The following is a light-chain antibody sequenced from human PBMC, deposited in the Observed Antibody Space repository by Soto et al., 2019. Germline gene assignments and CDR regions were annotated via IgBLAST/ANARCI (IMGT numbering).Light chain of an antibody. V-gene: IGKV1-39*01. CDR2: AAS. CDR1: QSISSY. CDR3: QHSYSNPPT. Sequence: DIQMTQSPSSLSASVGDRVTITCRASQSISSYLNWYQQKPGKAPKLLIYAASSLQSGVPSRFSGSGSGTDFTLTISSLQPEDFATYYGQHSYSNPPTFGQGTKLEIK. J-gene: IGKJ2*01.